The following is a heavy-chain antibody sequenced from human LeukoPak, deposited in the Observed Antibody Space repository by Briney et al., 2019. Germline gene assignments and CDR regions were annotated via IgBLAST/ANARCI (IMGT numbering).Heavy chain of an antibody. V-gene: IGHV1-2*02. CDR1: GYTFSDYY. Sequence: ASVKVSFKASGYTFSDYYVHWVRQAPGQGLEWMGWINPNTRGTNYAQKFQGRVTMTRDTSISTAYMELGSLRSDDTAIYYCARSTGNPFDYWGQGTLVTVSS. D-gene: IGHD3-9*01. J-gene: IGHJ4*02. CDR3: ARSTGNPFDY. CDR2: INPNTRGT.